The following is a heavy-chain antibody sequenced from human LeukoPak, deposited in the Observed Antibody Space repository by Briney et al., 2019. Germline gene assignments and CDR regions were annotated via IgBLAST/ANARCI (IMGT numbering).Heavy chain of an antibody. V-gene: IGHV4-39*07. CDR3: ARNRRRDGYNFDF. J-gene: IGHJ4*02. CDR1: GGSISSSSYY. Sequence: SETLSLTCTVSGGSISSSSYYWGWIRQPPGKGLEWIGSIYYSGSTYYNPSLKSRVTVSLDTSKNHFSLQLSSVTAADTAVYYCARNRRRDGYNFDFWGQGALITVSS. CDR2: IYYSGST. D-gene: IGHD5-24*01.